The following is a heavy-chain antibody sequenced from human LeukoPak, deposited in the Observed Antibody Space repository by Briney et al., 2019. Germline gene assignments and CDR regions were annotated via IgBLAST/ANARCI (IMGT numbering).Heavy chain of an antibody. V-gene: IGHV3-48*02. CDR1: GFDFSGHA. D-gene: IGHD4-17*01. J-gene: IGHJ4*02. CDR3: ARDNYADYVDVFDY. Sequence: GGSLRLSCAASGFDFSGHAMHWVRQAPGKGLEWVSYISSSSSTIYYADSVKGRFTISRDNAKNSLYLQMNSLRDEDTAVYYCARDNYADYVDVFDYWGPGTLVTVSS. CDR2: ISSSSSTI.